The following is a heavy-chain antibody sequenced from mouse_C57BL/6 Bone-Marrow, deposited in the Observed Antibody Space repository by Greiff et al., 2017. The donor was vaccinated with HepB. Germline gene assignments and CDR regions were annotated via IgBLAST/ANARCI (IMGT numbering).Heavy chain of an antibody. CDR3: ARPYYYYGSSPWFAY. CDR2: ISSGSSTI. D-gene: IGHD1-1*01. J-gene: IGHJ3*01. V-gene: IGHV5-17*01. Sequence: EVKLVESGGGLVKPGGSLKLSCAASGFTFSDYGMHWVRQAPEKGLEWVAYISSGSSTIYYADTVKGRFTISRDNAKNTLFLQMTSLRSEDTAMYYCARPYYYYGSSPWFAYWGQGTLVTVSA. CDR1: GFTFSDYG.